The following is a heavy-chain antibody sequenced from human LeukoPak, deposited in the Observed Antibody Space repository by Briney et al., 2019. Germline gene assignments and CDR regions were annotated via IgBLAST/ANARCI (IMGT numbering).Heavy chain of an antibody. Sequence: SETLSLTCTVSGGSISSYYWSWIRQPPGKGLEWVGYIYYSGSTNYNPSLKSRVTISVDMSKNQFSLKLTSVTAADTAVYYCARQTGSGLFILPGGQGTLVTVSS. J-gene: IGHJ4*02. D-gene: IGHD3-10*01. V-gene: IGHV4-59*08. CDR2: IYYSGST. CDR3: ARQTGSGLFILP. CDR1: GGSISSYY.